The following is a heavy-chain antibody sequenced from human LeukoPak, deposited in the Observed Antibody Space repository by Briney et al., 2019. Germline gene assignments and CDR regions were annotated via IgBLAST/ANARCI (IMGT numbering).Heavy chain of an antibody. CDR3: ALLWFGGNWFDP. D-gene: IGHD3-10*01. CDR1: GGTFSSYT. J-gene: IGHJ5*02. CDR2: IIPMVGVS. V-gene: IGHV1-69*02. Sequence: SVKVSCKASGGTFSSYTITWVRQAPGQGLEWMGRIIPMVGVSKYAENFQGRVTITADKSTNTAYMEMSSLRSEDTAIYYCALLWFGGNWFDPWGQGTPVTVSS.